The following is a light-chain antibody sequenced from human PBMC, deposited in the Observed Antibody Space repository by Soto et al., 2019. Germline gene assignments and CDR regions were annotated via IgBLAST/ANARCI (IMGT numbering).Light chain of an antibody. V-gene: IGKV1-9*01. CDR3: HQLYSYPLT. CDR2: TAS. Sequence: DIQLTQSPSFLSASVGDRVTVTCRASQGINSYLAWYQQKPGKAPKLLLYTASTLQSGVPSRFSGGGSGTEFTLTITSLQPEDFAAYYCHQLYSYPLTFGGGTKVDIK. J-gene: IGKJ4*01. CDR1: QGINSY.